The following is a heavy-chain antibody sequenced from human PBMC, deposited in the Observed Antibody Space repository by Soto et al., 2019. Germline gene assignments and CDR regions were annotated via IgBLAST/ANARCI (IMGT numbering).Heavy chain of an antibody. CDR3: AKSFSSNWYDYFDY. CDR1: GITFSSFA. CDR2: ISGSGGST. J-gene: IGHJ4*02. Sequence: GGSLRLSCAASGITFSSFAMSWVRQAPGKGLEWVSAISGSGGSTYSADSVKGRFTISRDKSKNTLYLQMNSLRAEDTALYYCAKSFSSNWYDYFDYWGQGSLVTVSS. V-gene: IGHV3-23*01. D-gene: IGHD6-13*01.